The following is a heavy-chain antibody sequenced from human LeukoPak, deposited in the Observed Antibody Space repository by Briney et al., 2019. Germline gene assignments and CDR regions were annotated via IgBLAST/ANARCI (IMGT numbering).Heavy chain of an antibody. CDR3: ARESIHYSSGYYYFDY. Sequence: SETLSLTCTVSGGSISSGGYYWSWIRQHPGKGLEWIGYIYYSGSTYYNPSLKGRVTISVDTSKNQFSLKLSSVTAADTAVYYCARESIHYSSGYYYFDYWGQGTLVTVSS. CDR2: IYYSGST. V-gene: IGHV4-31*03. CDR1: GGSISSGGYY. J-gene: IGHJ4*02. D-gene: IGHD3-22*01.